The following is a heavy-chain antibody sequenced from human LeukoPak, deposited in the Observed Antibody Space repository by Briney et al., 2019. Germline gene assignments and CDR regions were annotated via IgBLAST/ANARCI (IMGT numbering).Heavy chain of an antibody. CDR2: MNPNSGNT. J-gene: IGHJ4*02. Sequence: ASVKVSCKASGYTFTNYYIHWVRQAPGQGLEWMGWMNPNSGNTGYAQKFQGRVTMTRNTSISTAYMELSSLRSEDTAVYYCARVPYGSADYWGQGTLVTVSS. V-gene: IGHV1-8*02. CDR1: GYTFTNYY. D-gene: IGHD3-10*01. CDR3: ARVPYGSADY.